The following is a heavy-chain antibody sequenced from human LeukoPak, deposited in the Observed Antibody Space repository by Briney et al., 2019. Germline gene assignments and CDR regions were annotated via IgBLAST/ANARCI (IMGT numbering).Heavy chain of an antibody. D-gene: IGHD3-16*01. CDR2: FDPEDGET. V-gene: IGHV1-24*01. J-gene: IGHJ4*02. CDR3: ATAPTSQYYGPTAAQYYFDY. Sequence: VASVKVSCKVSGYTLTELSMHWVRQAPGKGLEWMGGFDPEDGETIYAQKFQGRVTMTEDTSTDTAYMELSSLRSEDTAVYYCATAPTSQYYGPTAAQYYFDYWGQGTLVTVSS. CDR1: GYTLTELS.